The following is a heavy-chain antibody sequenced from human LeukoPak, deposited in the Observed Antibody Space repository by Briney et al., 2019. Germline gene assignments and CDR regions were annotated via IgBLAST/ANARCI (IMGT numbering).Heavy chain of an antibody. J-gene: IGHJ4*02. CDR1: GFTFSSYA. Sequence: SGGSLRLSCAASGFTFSSYAIHWVRQAPGKGLEWVAVISYDGSNKYYADSVKGRFTISRDNSKNTLYLQMNSLRADDTAVYYCAKRSGGSWFDYWGQGTLVTVSS. CDR2: ISYDGSNK. V-gene: IGHV3-30-3*02. CDR3: AKRSGGSWFDY. D-gene: IGHD2-15*01.